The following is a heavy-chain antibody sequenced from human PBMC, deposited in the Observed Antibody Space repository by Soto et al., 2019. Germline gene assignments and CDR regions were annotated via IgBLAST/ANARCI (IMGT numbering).Heavy chain of an antibody. CDR3: ARPDSSSWAAPFDY. CDR2: SSFTGNT. V-gene: IGHV4-39*01. J-gene: IGHJ4*02. D-gene: IGHD6-13*01. Sequence: PSETLSLTCTVSGASITTDNFYWGWIRQPPGKGLEWIGSSSFTGNTYFNPSPRTRVTIFVDTSKNQFSLKLNSVTAADTAVYYCARPDSSSWAAPFDYWGQGTLVTVSS. CDR1: GASITTDNFY.